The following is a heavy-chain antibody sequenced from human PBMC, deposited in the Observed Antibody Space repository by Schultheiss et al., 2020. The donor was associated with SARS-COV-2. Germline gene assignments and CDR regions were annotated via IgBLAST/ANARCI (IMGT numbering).Heavy chain of an antibody. J-gene: IGHJ6*02. Sequence: SVKVSCKASGYTFTSYGISWVRQAPGQGLEWMGGIIPIFGTANYAQKFQGRVTMTRDTSTSTVFMDLSSLRSEDTAVYYCASGERSTDGMDVWGQGTTVTVSS. CDR2: IIPIFGTA. V-gene: IGHV1-69*05. D-gene: IGHD1-1*01. CDR1: GYTFTSYG. CDR3: ASGERSTDGMDV.